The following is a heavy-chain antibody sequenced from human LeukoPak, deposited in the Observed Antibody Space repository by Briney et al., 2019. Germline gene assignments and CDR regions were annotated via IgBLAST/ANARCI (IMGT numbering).Heavy chain of an antibody. J-gene: IGHJ3*02. Sequence: GGSLRLSCAASGFTVSSNYMSWVRQAPGRGLEWVSVIYSGGSTYYADSVKGRFTISRDNSKNTLYLQMNSLRAEDTAVYYCASTKLYPDAFDIWGQGTMVTVSS. D-gene: IGHD2-8*01. V-gene: IGHV3-66*01. CDR3: ASTKLYPDAFDI. CDR2: IYSGGST. CDR1: GFTVSSNY.